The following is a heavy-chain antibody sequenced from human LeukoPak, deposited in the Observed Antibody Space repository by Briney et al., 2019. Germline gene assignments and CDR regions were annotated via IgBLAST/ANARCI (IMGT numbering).Heavy chain of an antibody. Sequence: SETLSLTCAVYGGSFSGYYWSWIRQPPGKGLEWIGEINHSGSTNYNPSLKGRVTISVDTSKNQFSLKLSSVTAADTAVYYCARGFGLRGKFDYWGQGTLVTVSS. V-gene: IGHV4-34*01. CDR1: GGSFSGYY. D-gene: IGHD4-17*01. CDR3: ARGFGLRGKFDY. J-gene: IGHJ4*02. CDR2: INHSGST.